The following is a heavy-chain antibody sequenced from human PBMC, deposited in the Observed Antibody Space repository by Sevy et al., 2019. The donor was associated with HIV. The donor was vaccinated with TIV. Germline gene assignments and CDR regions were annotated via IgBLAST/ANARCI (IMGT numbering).Heavy chain of an antibody. CDR2: ISGGGGGT. CDR3: AKNYIHDIGDGWDFDL. J-gene: IGHJ2*01. Sequence: GGSLRLSCAASGFTFNNYAMSWVRHAPGKGLEGKGLEWVSTISGGGGGTYYEDCVRGRITISRDNSKNTLYLQVNRLRVEDTAVYYCAKNYIHDIGDGWDFDLWGRGTLVTVSS. V-gene: IGHV3-23*01. D-gene: IGHD1-7*01. CDR1: GFTFNNYA.